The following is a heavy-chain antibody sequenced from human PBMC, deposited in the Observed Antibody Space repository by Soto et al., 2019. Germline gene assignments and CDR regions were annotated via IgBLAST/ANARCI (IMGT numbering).Heavy chain of an antibody. CDR3: ARDTYGLDY. CDR1: GFTFSSYA. Sequence: PGGSLRLSCAASGFTFSSYAMHWVRQAPGKGLEYVSAISSNGGSTYYANSVKGRFTISRDNSKNTLYLQMGSLRAEDMAVYYCARDTYGLDYWGQGTLVNVSS. J-gene: IGHJ4*02. CDR2: ISSNGGST. V-gene: IGHV3-64*01. D-gene: IGHD3-10*01.